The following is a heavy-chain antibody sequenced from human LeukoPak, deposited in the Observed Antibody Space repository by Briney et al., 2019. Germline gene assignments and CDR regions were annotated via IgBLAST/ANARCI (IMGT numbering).Heavy chain of an antibody. CDR1: GYTFTSYG. Sequence: GASVKFSCKASGYTFTSYGISWVRQAPGQGLEWMGWISAYNGNTSYAQKLQGRVTMTRNTSISTAYMELSSLRSEDTAVYYCARARLDSSGYVYFDYWGQGTLVTVSS. V-gene: IGHV1-18*01. CDR3: ARARLDSSGYVYFDY. CDR2: ISAYNGNT. J-gene: IGHJ4*02. D-gene: IGHD3-22*01.